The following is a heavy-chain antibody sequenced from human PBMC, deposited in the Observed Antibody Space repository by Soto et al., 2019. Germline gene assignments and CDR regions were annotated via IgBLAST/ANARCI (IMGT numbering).Heavy chain of an antibody. Sequence: SETLSLTCTVSGASISVHSYYWTWIRQPPGKGLEWIGSSYYSGTTYFNPSLKSRATISVDTSKNQFSLRLTSVTAADTAIYYCSWRYNWNDNYFYPRGPGALVTVSS. V-gene: IGHV4-39*01. CDR1: GASISVHSYY. D-gene: IGHD1-20*01. J-gene: IGHJ5*02. CDR2: SYYSGTT. CDR3: SWRYNWNDNYFYP.